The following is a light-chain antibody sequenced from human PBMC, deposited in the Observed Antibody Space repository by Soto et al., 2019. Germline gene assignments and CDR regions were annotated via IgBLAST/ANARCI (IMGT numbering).Light chain of an antibody. CDR3: CSYAGSYTYV. CDR1: SSDVGGYNF. V-gene: IGLV2-11*01. CDR2: NVI. Sequence: LTQPRSVSGSPGQSVTISCTGTSSDVGGYNFVSWYQHHPGKAPKLMIYNVIQRPSGVPDRFSASKSGNTASLTISGLQAEDESDYYCCSYAGSYTYVFGTGTKVTVL. J-gene: IGLJ1*01.